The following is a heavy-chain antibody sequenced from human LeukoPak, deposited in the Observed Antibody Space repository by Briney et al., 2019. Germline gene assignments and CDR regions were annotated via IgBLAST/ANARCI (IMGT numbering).Heavy chain of an antibody. Sequence: GGSLRLSCAASGFTFSSYGMHWVRQAPGKGLEWVAVIWYDGSNKYYADSVKGRFTISRDNSKNTLYLQMNSLRAEDTAVYYCAKGGYYDSSGALRNYWGQGTLVTVPS. CDR2: IWYDGSNK. CDR3: AKGGYYDSSGALRNY. V-gene: IGHV3-33*06. J-gene: IGHJ4*02. CDR1: GFTFSSYG. D-gene: IGHD3-22*01.